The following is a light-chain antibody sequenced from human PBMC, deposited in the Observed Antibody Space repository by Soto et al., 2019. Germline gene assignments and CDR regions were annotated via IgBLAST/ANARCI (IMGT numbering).Light chain of an antibody. J-gene: IGKJ2*01. CDR2: DAS. CDR1: QSISNK. Sequence: EILMTQSPSTLSVSPGDRATLSCRASQSISNKVAWYQQKPGQSPRLLIYDASTRATGVPARFSGSGPGTEFTLTISSLQSEDFAVYFCQQYSNWPPVYTFGQGTKLDIK. V-gene: IGKV3D-15*01. CDR3: QQYSNWPPVYT.